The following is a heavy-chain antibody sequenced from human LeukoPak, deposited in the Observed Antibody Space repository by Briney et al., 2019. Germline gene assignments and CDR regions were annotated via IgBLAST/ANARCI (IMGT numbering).Heavy chain of an antibody. V-gene: IGHV3-30*02. J-gene: IGHJ4*02. CDR2: IRYDGSNK. CDR3: AKDKEIVVVPAAIPAFDY. CDR1: GFTFSSYG. D-gene: IGHD2-2*02. Sequence: GGSLRLSCAASGFTFSSYGMHWVRQAPGKGLEWVAFIRYDGSNKYYADSVKGRFTISRDNSKNTLYLQMNSLRAEDTAVYYCAKDKEIVVVPAAIPAFDYWGQGTLVTVSS.